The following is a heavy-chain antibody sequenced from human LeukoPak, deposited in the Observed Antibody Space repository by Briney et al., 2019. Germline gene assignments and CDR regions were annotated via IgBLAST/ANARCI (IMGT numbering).Heavy chain of an antibody. V-gene: IGHV4-59*13. CDR1: LGPFSYYY. J-gene: IGHJ6*02. Sequence: SETLLLTFWVYLGPFSYYYCTSIPQPPGKGLERIRHFYYRRTTNYSPTLKSRFTISVDTSKNKFTLKVCSVTAADTAVYYCARSGGFGGPLTRYSSGMDVWGQGTTVTVSS. CDR2: FYYRRTT. CDR3: ARSGGFGGPLTRYSSGMDV. D-gene: IGHD3-16*01.